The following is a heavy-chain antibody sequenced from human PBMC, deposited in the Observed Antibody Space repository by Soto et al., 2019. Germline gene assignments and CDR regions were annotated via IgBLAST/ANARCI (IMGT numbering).Heavy chain of an antibody. D-gene: IGHD7-27*01. J-gene: IGHJ5*02. V-gene: IGHV4-4*02. CDR2: IYHGGST. CDR1: GGSISRSNW. CDR3: AKDGDRSSYNWFDP. Sequence: SETLSLTCAVSGGSISRSNWWSWVRQSPGKGLEWIGEIYHGGSTNYNPSLKSRVTISVDKSKNQFSLKLSSLTAADTAVYYCAKDGDRSSYNWFDPWGQGTLVTVSS.